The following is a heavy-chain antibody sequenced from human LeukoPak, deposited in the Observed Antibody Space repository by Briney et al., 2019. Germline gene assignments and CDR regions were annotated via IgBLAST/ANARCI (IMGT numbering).Heavy chain of an antibody. J-gene: IGHJ5*02. V-gene: IGHV3-30-3*01. CDR1: GFTFSNYA. CDR2: ISFDGSDE. D-gene: IGHD6-19*01. Sequence: GGSLRLSCAASGFTFSNYAMHWVRQAPGKGLEWVAFISFDGSDEYYADSVKGRFTISRDNSKNTLYLQMNSLRAEGTAVYYCARDQPGTYTLSSTWGQGTLVTVSS. CDR3: ARDQPGTYTLSST.